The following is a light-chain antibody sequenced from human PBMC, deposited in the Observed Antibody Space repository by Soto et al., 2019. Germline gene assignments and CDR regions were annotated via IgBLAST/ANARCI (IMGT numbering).Light chain of an antibody. J-gene: IGKJ4*01. V-gene: IGKV1-39*01. CDR1: QHISSY. CDR2: AAS. Sequence: DIQITQSPSSLSASVGDRVTITCRASQHISSYLNWYQHKPGTAPKLLIYAASNLRSGVPSRFSGSGSGTDFTLSISSVQPEDFATYFWQQNSGTPLTFGGGTRVEIK. CDR3: QQNSGTPLT.